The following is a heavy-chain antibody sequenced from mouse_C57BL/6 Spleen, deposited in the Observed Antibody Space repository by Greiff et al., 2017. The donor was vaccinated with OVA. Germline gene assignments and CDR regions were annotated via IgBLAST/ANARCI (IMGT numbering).Heavy chain of an antibody. Sequence: QVQLKQSGAELVRPGASVKMSCKASGYTFTSYYMHWVKQTPRQGLEWIGAIYPGNGDTSYNQKFKGKATLTVDKSSSTAYMQLSSLTSEDSAVYCCARSGAGWYCDVWGTGTTVTVSS. CDR2: IYPGNGDT. V-gene: IGHV1-12*01. D-gene: IGHD3-1*01. CDR3: ARSGAGWYCDV. CDR1: GYTFTSYY. J-gene: IGHJ1*03.